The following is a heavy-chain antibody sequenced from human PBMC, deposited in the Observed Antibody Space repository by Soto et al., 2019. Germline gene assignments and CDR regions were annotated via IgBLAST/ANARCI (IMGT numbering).Heavy chain of an antibody. Sequence: FISRSSSDIYYADSVKGRFTISRDNAKNALYLQMNSLRAEDTAVYYCASAPLGHFARTDGLAQGTKVTISS. J-gene: IGHJ6*02. CDR3: ASAPLGHFARTDG. V-gene: IGHV3-21*01. D-gene: IGHD3-3*02. CDR2: ISRSSSDI.